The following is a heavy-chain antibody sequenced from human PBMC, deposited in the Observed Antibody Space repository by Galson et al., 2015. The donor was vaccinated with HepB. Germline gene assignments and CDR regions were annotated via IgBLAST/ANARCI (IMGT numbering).Heavy chain of an antibody. CDR2: IWYDGSNK. CDR3: AREGLGIAAAGGNWFDP. Sequence: SLRLSCAASGFTFSSYGMHWVRQAPGKGLEWVAVIWYDGSNKYYADSVKGRFTISRDNSKNTLYLQMNSLRAEDTAVYYCAREGLGIAAAGGNWFDPWGQGTLVTVSS. V-gene: IGHV3-33*01. J-gene: IGHJ5*02. D-gene: IGHD6-13*01. CDR1: GFTFSSYG.